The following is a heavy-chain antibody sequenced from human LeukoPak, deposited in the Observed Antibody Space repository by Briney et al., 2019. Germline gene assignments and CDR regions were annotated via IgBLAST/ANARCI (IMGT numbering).Heavy chain of an antibody. V-gene: IGHV3-43*02. D-gene: IGHD3-3*01. CDR1: GFTFDDYA. J-gene: IGHJ4*02. Sequence: EGSLRLSCAASGFTFDDYAMHWVRQAPGKGLEWVSLISGDGGSTYYADSVKGRFTISRDNSKNSLYLQMNSLRTEDTALYYCAKEGTYYDFWSGYHPYYFDYWGQGTLVTVSS. CDR3: AKEGTYYDFWSGYHPYYFDY. CDR2: ISGDGGST.